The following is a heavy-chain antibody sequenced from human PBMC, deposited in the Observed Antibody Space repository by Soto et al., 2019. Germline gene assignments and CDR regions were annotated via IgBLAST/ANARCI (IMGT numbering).Heavy chain of an antibody. CDR1: KFTFSYYG. Sequence: SLRVSCAASKFTFSYYGMHWVRQAPGKGLEWVAVISYEGSNKYYADPVKGRFTISRDNSKNTLYLEMNSLRTEDTAVYYCAKPISISGVIIDAFDVWGQGTMVTVSS. CDR3: AKPISISGVIIDAFDV. D-gene: IGHD3-3*01. CDR2: ISYEGSNK. V-gene: IGHV3-30*18. J-gene: IGHJ3*01.